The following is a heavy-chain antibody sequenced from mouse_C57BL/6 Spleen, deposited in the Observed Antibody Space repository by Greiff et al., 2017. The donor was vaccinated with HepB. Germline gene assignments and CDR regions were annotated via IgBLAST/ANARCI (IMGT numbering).Heavy chain of an antibody. CDR1: GFTFSSYA. Sequence: EVQRVESGGGLVKPGGSLKLSCAASGFTFSSYAMSWVRQTPEKRLEWVATISDGGSYTYYPDNVKGRFTISRDNAKNNLYLQMSHLKSEDTAMYYCARDRNYGSSSDWYFDVWGTGTTVTVSS. D-gene: IGHD1-1*01. J-gene: IGHJ1*03. V-gene: IGHV5-4*01. CDR2: ISDGGSYT. CDR3: ARDRNYGSSSDWYFDV.